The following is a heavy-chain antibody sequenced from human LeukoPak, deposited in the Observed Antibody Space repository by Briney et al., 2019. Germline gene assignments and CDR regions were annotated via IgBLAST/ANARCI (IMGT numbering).Heavy chain of an antibody. CDR3: ARYWGPYDNSGAYFDY. CDR1: GDSISSSSYY. D-gene: IGHD3-22*01. V-gene: IGHV4-39*01. J-gene: IGHJ4*02. CDR2: IYYSGST. Sequence: SEALSLTCTVSGDSISSSSYYWVWLRQPPGKGLEWIATIYYSGSTYYNPSLKSRVTISVDTSKNQFSLKLSSVTAADTAMYYCARYWGPYDNSGAYFDYWGQGTLVTVYS.